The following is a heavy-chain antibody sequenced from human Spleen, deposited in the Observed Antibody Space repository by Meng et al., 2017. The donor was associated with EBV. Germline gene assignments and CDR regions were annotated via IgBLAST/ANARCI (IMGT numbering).Heavy chain of an antibody. J-gene: IGHJ5*02. CDR3: ARPFPSWQSPRLDPFGA. V-gene: IGHV4-34*01. CDR2: INHSGNT. Sequence: VQLQQWGAGLLKPSGTLSLTCVVDGGSFSGYYWSWIRQSPGKGLQWIGEINHSGNTIYNPSLKSRVTISVDTSKLQFSLNLTSVTAADTAVYYCARPFPSWQSPRLDPFGAWGQGTLVTVSS. CDR1: GGSFSGYY. D-gene: IGHD6-19*01.